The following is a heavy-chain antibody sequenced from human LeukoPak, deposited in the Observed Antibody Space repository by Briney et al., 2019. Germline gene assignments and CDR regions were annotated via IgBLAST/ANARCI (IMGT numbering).Heavy chain of an antibody. V-gene: IGHV4-61*02. D-gene: IGHD2-2*01. Sequence: SETLSLTCTVSGGSISSGSYYWSWIRQPAGKGLEWIGRIYTSGSTNYNPSLKSRVTISVDTSKNQFSLKLSSVTAADTAVYYCAGDRYTRYCSTASCPYYYYMDVWGKGTTVTVSS. CDR2: IYTSGST. CDR1: GGSISSGSYY. J-gene: IGHJ6*03. CDR3: AGDRYTRYCSTASCPYYYYMDV.